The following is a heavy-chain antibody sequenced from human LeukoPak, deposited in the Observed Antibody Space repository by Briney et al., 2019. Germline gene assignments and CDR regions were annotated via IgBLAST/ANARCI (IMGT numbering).Heavy chain of an antibody. CDR2: ISSSSSYI. Sequence: GGSLRLSCAASGFTFSSYSMNWVRQAPGKGLEWVSSISSSSSYINYADSAKGRFTISRDNAKNSLYLQMNSLRAEDTAVYYCARSNVEMATLHFDYWGQGTLVTVSS. J-gene: IGHJ4*02. CDR1: GFTFSSYS. CDR3: ARSNVEMATLHFDY. D-gene: IGHD5-24*01. V-gene: IGHV3-21*01.